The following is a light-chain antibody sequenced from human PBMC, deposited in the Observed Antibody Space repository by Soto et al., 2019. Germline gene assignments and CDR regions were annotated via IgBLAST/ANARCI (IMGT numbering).Light chain of an antibody. Sequence: DIQLTQSPSFLSASVGDRVTITCRASQGISRYLAWYQQKPGKAPKLLLYAVSTLQSGVPSRFSGSGSGTEFTLTIRSLQPEDFATKYCQRLDSYPVTFGPGTKVAIK. CDR2: AVS. CDR1: QGISRY. CDR3: QRLDSYPVT. J-gene: IGKJ3*01. V-gene: IGKV1-9*01.